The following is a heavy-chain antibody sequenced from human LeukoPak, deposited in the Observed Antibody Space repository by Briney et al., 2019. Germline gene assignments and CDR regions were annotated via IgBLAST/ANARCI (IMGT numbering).Heavy chain of an antibody. CDR1: GFTFSSYG. CDR3: AKDRGPSGYDHFDY. D-gene: IGHD5-12*01. CDR2: IRYDGSNK. J-gene: IGHJ4*02. Sequence: GGSLRLSCAASGFTFSSYGMHWVRQAPGKGLEWVAFIRYDGSNKYYADSVKGRFTISRDNSKDTLYLQMNSLRAEDTAVYYCAKDRGPSGYDHFDYWGQGTLVTVSS. V-gene: IGHV3-30*02.